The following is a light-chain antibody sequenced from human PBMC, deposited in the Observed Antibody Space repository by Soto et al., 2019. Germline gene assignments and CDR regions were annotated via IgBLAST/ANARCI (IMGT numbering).Light chain of an antibody. Sequence: QSVLTQPPSASGTPGQRVTISCSGSRSNIGSNNVYWYQQLPGTAPKLLLHTDDQRPSGIPDRFSGSHSGTSASLAISRLQSEDEGHYYCASWDDDLNGPIFGGGTKLTVL. J-gene: IGLJ2*01. CDR1: RSNIGSNN. CDR3: ASWDDDLNGPI. V-gene: IGLV1-44*01. CDR2: TDD.